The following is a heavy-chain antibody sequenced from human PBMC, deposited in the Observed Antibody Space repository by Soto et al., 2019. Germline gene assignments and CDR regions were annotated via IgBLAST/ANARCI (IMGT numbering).Heavy chain of an antibody. J-gene: IGHJ4*02. CDR1: GFTFSSYA. CDR3: ASLYSSGWAPFDY. CDR2: ISYDGSNK. Sequence: GGSLRLSCAASGFTFSSYAMHWVRQAPGKGLEWVAVISYDGSNKYYADSVKGRFTISRDNSKNTLYLQMYSLRAEDTAVYYCASLYSSGWAPFDYWGQGTLVTVSS. V-gene: IGHV3-30-3*01. D-gene: IGHD6-19*01.